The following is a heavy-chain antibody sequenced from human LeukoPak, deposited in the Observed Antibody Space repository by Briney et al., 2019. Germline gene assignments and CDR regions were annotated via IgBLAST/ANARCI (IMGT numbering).Heavy chain of an antibody. CDR2: ICYDGSNK. D-gene: IGHD3-3*01. J-gene: IGHJ4*02. CDR3: AKTLKDFWSGYIQPPDY. Sequence: PGGSLRLSCAASGFTFSSYGMHWVRQAPGKGLEWVAGICYDGSNKYYADSVKGRFTISRDNSTNTLYLQMKSLRAEDTAVYYCAKTLKDFWSGYIQPPDYWGQGTLVTVSS. V-gene: IGHV3-33*06. CDR1: GFTFSSYG.